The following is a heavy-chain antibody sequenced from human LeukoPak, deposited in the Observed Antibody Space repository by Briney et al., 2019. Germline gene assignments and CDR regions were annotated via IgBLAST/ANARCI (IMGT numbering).Heavy chain of an antibody. D-gene: IGHD3-22*01. CDR3: ARATYYYDSSGYYSDAFDI. CDR2: IYYSGST. Sequence: SETLSLTCTVSGGSISSYYWSWIRQPPGKGLEWIGSIYYSGSTYYNPSLKSRVTISVDTSKNQFSLKLSSVTAADTAVYYCARATYYYDSSGYYSDAFDIWGQGTMVTVSS. J-gene: IGHJ3*02. V-gene: IGHV4-59*12. CDR1: GGSISSYY.